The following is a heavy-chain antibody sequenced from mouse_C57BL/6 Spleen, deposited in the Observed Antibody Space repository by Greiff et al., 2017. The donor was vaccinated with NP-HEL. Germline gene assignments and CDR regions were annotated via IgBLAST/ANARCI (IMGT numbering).Heavy chain of an antibody. D-gene: IGHD1-1*01. Sequence: VQLKQSGAELVKPGASVKLSCTASGFNIKDYYMHWVKQRTEQGLEWIGRIDPEDGETKYAPNFQGKATITADTSSNTAYLQLSSLTSEDTAVYYCASYYYGRAYAMDYWGQGTSVTVSS. CDR3: ASYYYGRAYAMDY. CDR2: IDPEDGET. V-gene: IGHV14-2*01. CDR1: GFNIKDYY. J-gene: IGHJ4*01.